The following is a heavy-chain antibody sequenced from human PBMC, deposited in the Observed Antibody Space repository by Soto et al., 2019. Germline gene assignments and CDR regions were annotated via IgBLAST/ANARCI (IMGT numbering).Heavy chain of an antibody. V-gene: IGHV4-59*01. CDR2: IYYSGST. Sequence: SETLSLTCTVSGGSISSYYWSWIRQPPGKGLEWIGYIYYSGSTNYNPSLKSRVTISVDTSKNQFSLKLSSVTAADTAVHYCARGPTLRRDDYIWGSYRHKRPGDAFDIWGQGTMVNVSS. CDR3: ARGPTLRRDDYIWGSYRHKRPGDAFDI. D-gene: IGHD3-16*02. J-gene: IGHJ3*02. CDR1: GGSISSYY.